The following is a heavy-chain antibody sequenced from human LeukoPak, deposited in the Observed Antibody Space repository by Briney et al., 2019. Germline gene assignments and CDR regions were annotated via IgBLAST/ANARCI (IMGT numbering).Heavy chain of an antibody. V-gene: IGHV4-61*02. CDR3: ARRIAAAPMSWFDP. J-gene: IGHJ5*02. CDR2: IYTSGST. Sequence: SQTLSLTCTVSGGSISSGSYYWSWIRQPAGKGLEWIGRIYTSGSTNYNPSLKSRDTISVDTSKNQFSLKLSSVTAADTAVYYCARRIAAAPMSWFDPWGQGTLVTVSS. D-gene: IGHD6-13*01. CDR1: GGSISSGSYY.